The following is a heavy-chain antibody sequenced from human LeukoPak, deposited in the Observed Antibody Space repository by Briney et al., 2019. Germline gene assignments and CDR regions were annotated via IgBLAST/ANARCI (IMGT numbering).Heavy chain of an antibody. Sequence: GGSLRLSCAASGFTFSRYWMNWVRQAPGKGLEWVSCISTRGSYIYYADSVKGRFTISRDNAKNSLYLQMNSLRAEDTALYYCAKDMEPYYYGSGSYEFDYWGQGTLVTVSS. CDR1: GFTFSRYW. CDR3: AKDMEPYYYGSGSYEFDY. CDR2: ISTRGSYI. D-gene: IGHD3-10*01. J-gene: IGHJ4*02. V-gene: IGHV3-21*04.